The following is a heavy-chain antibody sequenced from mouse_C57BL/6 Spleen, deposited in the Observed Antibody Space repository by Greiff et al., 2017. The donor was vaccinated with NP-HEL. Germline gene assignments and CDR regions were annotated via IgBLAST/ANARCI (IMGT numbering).Heavy chain of an antibody. J-gene: IGHJ3*01. Sequence: QVQLQQPGAELVKPGASVKLSCKASGYTFTSYWMHWVKQRPGQGLEWIGMIHPNRGSTNYNEKFKSKATLTVDKSSSTAYMQLSSLTSGDSAVSYCARSDYDYSFAYWGQGTLVTVAA. D-gene: IGHD2-4*01. CDR3: ARSDYDYSFAY. CDR1: GYTFTSYW. V-gene: IGHV1-64*01. CDR2: IHPNRGST.